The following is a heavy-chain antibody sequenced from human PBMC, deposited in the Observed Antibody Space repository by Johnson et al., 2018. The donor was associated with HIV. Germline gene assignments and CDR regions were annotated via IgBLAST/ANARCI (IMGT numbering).Heavy chain of an antibody. V-gene: IGHV3-15*01. J-gene: IGHJ3*02. Sequence: VQLVESGGGVVQPGGSLKLSCAASGFTFSNAWMSWVRQAPGKGLEWVGRIKSKTDGGTADYAAPVKGRFTISRDDSNNTLYLQMNSLRAEDTAVYYCAKDPTAMVTAYAFDIWGQVTMVTVSS. CDR3: AKDPTAMVTAYAFDI. CDR2: IKSKTDGGTA. D-gene: IGHD5-18*01. CDR1: GFTFSNAW.